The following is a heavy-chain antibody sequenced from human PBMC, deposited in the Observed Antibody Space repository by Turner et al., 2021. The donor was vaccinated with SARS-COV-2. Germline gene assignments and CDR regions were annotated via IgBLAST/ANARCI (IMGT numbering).Heavy chain of an antibody. D-gene: IGHD3-22*01. V-gene: IGHV4-34*04. CDR2: INHSGSS. J-gene: IGHJ4*02. CDR1: GGSVSVYY. CDR3: GRVGLGDTQLED. Sequence: VLLQLWVAGLLQTSETSSLSCAVYGGSVSVYYWSWIRQHPGKGLEWIGEINHSGSSNNNPPPKGRATIAVDTSKNQFSREVSSVTAADPAVYDCGRVGLGDTQLEDLGQVTLVTISS.